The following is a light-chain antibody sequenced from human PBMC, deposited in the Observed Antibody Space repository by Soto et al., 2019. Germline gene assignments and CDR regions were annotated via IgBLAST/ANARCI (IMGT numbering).Light chain of an antibody. J-gene: IGKJ5*01. Sequence: EIVLTQSPATLSLSPGERATLSCRASQSVSSYLAWYQQKPGQAPTLLIYDASNRATGIPARFSGSGSGTDFTLTISSLEPEDFAVYYCQQRSNWPSIAFGQRTRQES. CDR3: QQRSNWPSIA. CDR1: QSVSSY. V-gene: IGKV3-11*01. CDR2: DAS.